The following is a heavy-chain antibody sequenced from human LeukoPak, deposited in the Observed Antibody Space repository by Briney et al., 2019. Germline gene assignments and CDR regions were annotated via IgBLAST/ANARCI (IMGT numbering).Heavy chain of an antibody. CDR3: ARDYYYGSGTEYYYYGMDV. D-gene: IGHD3-10*01. V-gene: IGHV4-30-4*01. CDR1: GGSISSGDYY. Sequence: SQTLSLTCTVSGGSISSGDYYWSWIRQPPGKGLEWIGYIYYSGSTYYNPSLKSRVTISVDTSKTQFSLKLSSVTAADTAVYYCARDYYYGSGTEYYYYGMDVWGKGTTVTVSS. J-gene: IGHJ6*04. CDR2: IYYSGST.